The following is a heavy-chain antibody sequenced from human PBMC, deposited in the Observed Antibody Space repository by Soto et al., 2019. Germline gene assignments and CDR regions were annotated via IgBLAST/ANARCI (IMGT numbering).Heavy chain of an antibody. Sequence: EVQLVESGGGLVQPGGSLRLSCAASGFTVGSNYMSWVRQAPGKGLEWVSLIYSGDNTFYADSVKGRFTISRDSSKNTLYLQLNSLRAEDTAVYYCARDMWGSGCSDYWGQGTLVTVSS. J-gene: IGHJ4*02. CDR1: GFTVGSNY. D-gene: IGHD6-19*01. V-gene: IGHV3-66*01. CDR2: IYSGDNT. CDR3: ARDMWGSGCSDY.